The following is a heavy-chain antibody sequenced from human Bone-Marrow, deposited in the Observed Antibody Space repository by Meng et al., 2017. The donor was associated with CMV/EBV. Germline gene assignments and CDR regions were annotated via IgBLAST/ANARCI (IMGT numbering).Heavy chain of an antibody. D-gene: IGHD2-15*01. CDR3: ARGGGSSDY. CDR2: IYYSGST. J-gene: IGHJ4*02. V-gene: IGHV4-59*01. Sequence: SETLSLTCTVSGASISSYYWSWIRQPPGKGLEWIGYIYYSGSTNYNPSLKSRVTISVGTSKNQFSLRLTSVTAADTAVYYCARGGGSSDYWGQGTLVTVSS. CDR1: GASISSYY.